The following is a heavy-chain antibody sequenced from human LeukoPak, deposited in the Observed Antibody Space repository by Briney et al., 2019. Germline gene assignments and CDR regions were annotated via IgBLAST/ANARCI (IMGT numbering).Heavy chain of an antibody. D-gene: IGHD1-1*01. Sequence: GGSLRLSCAASGFTFSNAWMTWVRQAPGKGLEWVGRIKSKRDGGTIDYAAPVKGRFTISRDDSKDTLYLQMNNLKIEDAAVYYCTTVGGAWNFDYWGQGTLVTVSS. CDR3: TTVGGAWNFDY. J-gene: IGHJ4*02. CDR1: GFTFSNAW. V-gene: IGHV3-15*01. CDR2: IKSKRDGGTI.